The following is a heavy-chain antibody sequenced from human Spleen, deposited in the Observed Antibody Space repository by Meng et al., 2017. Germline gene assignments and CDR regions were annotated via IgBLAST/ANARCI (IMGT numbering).Heavy chain of an antibody. V-gene: IGHV4-30-4*01. CDR2: IAYNGNA. CDR3: ARIDVSQSHDYFDY. J-gene: IGHJ4*02. Sequence: QVQLQESGPGLVKPPQTLSPTCTVSGGAISRGDYFWSWIRQPPGKGLEWIGYIAYNGNAYYNPSLESRVTISIDTSKSQFSLKLSSVTTADTAVYYCARIDVSQSHDYFDYWGPGTLVTVSS. CDR1: GGAISRGDYF.